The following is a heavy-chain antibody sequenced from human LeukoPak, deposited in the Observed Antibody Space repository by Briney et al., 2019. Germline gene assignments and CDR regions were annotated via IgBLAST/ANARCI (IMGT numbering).Heavy chain of an antibody. CDR1: GFTFSTHG. Sequence: GGTLRLSCAASGFTFSTHGMSWVRLAPGKGLEWVSAISGSGGSTYYADSVKGRFTISRDNSKNTLYLQMNSLRAEDTAVYYCAKVSGIDYWGQGTLVTVSS. V-gene: IGHV3-23*01. CDR2: ISGSGGST. CDR3: AKVSGIDY. D-gene: IGHD6-13*01. J-gene: IGHJ4*02.